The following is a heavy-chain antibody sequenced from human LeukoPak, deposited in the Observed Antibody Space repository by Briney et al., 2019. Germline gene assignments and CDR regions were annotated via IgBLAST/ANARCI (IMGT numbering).Heavy chain of an antibody. J-gene: IGHJ6*02. V-gene: IGHV4-34*01. CDR1: GGSFSGYY. CDR3: ARAAIYYYYGMNV. D-gene: IGHD2-2*01. CDR2: INHSGST. Sequence: SETLSLTCAVYGGSFSGYYWSWIRQPPGKGLEWIGEINHSGSTNYNPSLKSRVTISVDTSKNQFSLKLSSVTAADTAVYYCARAAIYYYYGMNVWGQGTTVTVSS.